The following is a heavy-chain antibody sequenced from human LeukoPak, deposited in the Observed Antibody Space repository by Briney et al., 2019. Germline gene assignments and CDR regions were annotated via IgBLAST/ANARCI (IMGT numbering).Heavy chain of an antibody. D-gene: IGHD3-22*01. CDR2: MNPNSGNT. J-gene: IGHJ4*02. V-gene: IGHV1-8*01. Sequence: ASVKVSCKASGYTFTSYEINWVRQATGQGLEWMGGMNPNSGNTGYAQKFQGRLTMARDTSISTAYMELRSLRSDDTAVYYCARDLLGYYYDSSGYYLPSPFDYWGQGTLVTVSS. CDR1: GYTFTSYE. CDR3: ARDLLGYYYDSSGYYLPSPFDY.